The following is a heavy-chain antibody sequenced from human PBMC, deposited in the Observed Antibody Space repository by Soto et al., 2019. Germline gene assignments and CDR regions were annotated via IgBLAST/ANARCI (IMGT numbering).Heavy chain of an antibody. CDR2: ISGSGGST. V-gene: IGHV3-23*01. D-gene: IGHD4-17*01. CDR3: AKIRTGKWYFDL. J-gene: IGHJ2*01. CDR1: GFTFSSYA. Sequence: EVQLLEPGGGLVQPGGSLRLSCAASGFTFSSYAMSWVRQAPGKGLEWVSAISGSGGSTYYADSVKGRFTISRDNSKNTLYLQMNSLRSEDTAVYYCAKIRTGKWYFDLWGRGTLVTVSS.